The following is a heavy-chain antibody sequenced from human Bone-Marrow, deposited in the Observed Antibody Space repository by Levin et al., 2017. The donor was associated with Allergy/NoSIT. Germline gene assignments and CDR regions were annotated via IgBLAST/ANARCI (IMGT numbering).Heavy chain of an antibody. D-gene: IGHD3-3*01. J-gene: IGHJ6*02. CDR2: INPKSGDT. CDR3: GRHFGVVKSYFYFYGMDV. CDR1: EYTFSNLY. Sequence: PGGSLRLSCKTPEYTFSNLYIHWVRQAPGQGLEWMGWINPKSGDTKYEQKFEGRVSMTRDTSTSTVHMELLSLTPGDTAVYFCGRHFGVVKSYFYFYGMDVWGQGTTVTVSS. V-gene: IGHV1-2*02.